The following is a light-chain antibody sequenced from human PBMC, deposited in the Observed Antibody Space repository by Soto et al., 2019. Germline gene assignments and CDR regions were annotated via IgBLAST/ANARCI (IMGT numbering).Light chain of an antibody. CDR2: AVR. Sequence: QSALTQPPSASGSPGQSVTIACTGTSSDVGGYNYVSWYQQLPGKAPQLIISAVRQRPSGVPDRFSGSKSGNTASLTISGLQPDYEADYFCFSYTANDNWVFGGGTKLTVL. CDR3: FSYTANDNWV. J-gene: IGLJ3*02. V-gene: IGLV2-8*01. CDR1: SSDVGGYNY.